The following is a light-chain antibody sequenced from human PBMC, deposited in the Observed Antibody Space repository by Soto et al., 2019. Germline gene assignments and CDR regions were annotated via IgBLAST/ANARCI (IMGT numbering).Light chain of an antibody. Sequence: QYALTQPPSASGSPGQSVAISCTGTSSDVGGYNYVSWYQQHPGKAPKLMIYEVNKRPSGVPDRFSGSKSGNTASLTVSGLQAEDEADYYSSAYAGSSNVFGTGTKLTVL. CDR1: SSDVGGYNY. CDR3: SAYAGSSNV. J-gene: IGLJ1*01. CDR2: EVN. V-gene: IGLV2-8*01.